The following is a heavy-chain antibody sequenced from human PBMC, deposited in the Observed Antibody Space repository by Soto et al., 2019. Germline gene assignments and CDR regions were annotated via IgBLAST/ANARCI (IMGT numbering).Heavy chain of an antibody. Sequence: QVTLKESGPVLVNPTETLTLTCTVSGFSLSNARMGVSWIRQPPGKALEWLAHIFSNDEKSYSTSLKSRLTISKNNSKSQVVLTMTNMDPVDTATYYCAWCYGDYERLVQYYFDYWGQGTLVTVSS. CDR1: GFSLSNARMG. CDR3: AWCYGDYERLVQYYFDY. J-gene: IGHJ4*02. V-gene: IGHV2-26*01. CDR2: IFSNDEK. D-gene: IGHD4-17*01.